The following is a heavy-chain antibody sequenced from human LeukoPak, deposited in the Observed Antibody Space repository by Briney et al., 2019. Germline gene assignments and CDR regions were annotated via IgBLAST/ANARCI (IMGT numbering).Heavy chain of an antibody. J-gene: IGHJ4*02. CDR1: GGSISTYY. Sequence: SETLSLTCSVSGGSISTYYWSWIRQPPGKGLEWIGNIYYSGSSYYNPSLKSRVTVSVDTAKNQFSLKLSSVTAADTAVYYCASQQYSTSSCDSWGQGTLVTVST. CDR3: ASQQYSTSSCDS. V-gene: IGHV4-59*01. CDR2: IYYSGSS. D-gene: IGHD6-6*01.